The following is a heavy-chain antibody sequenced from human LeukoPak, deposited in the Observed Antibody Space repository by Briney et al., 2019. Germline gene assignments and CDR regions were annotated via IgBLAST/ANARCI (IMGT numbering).Heavy chain of an antibody. J-gene: IGHJ3*02. D-gene: IGHD3-22*01. CDR1: GFTFSSYW. V-gene: IGHV3-74*01. CDR2: INSDGSST. CDR3: AKDRITMIVVEDAFDI. Sequence: GGSLRLSCAASGFTFSSYWMHWVRQAPGKGLVWVSRINSDGSSTSYADSVKGRFTISRDNSKNTLYLQMNSLRAEDTAVYYCAKDRITMIVVEDAFDIWGQGTMVTVSS.